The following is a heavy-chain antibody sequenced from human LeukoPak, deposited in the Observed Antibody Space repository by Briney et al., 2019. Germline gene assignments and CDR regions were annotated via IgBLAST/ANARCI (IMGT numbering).Heavy chain of an antibody. Sequence: GGSLRLSCAASGFTVSSNYMSWVRQAPGKGLEWVSVIYSGGSTYYADSVKGRFTISRDNSKNTLYLQMNSLRAEDTAVYYCASWSSSWYPFDYWGQGTPVTVSS. CDR3: ASWSSSWYPFDY. CDR1: GFTVSSNY. J-gene: IGHJ4*02. CDR2: IYSGGST. V-gene: IGHV3-66*02. D-gene: IGHD6-13*01.